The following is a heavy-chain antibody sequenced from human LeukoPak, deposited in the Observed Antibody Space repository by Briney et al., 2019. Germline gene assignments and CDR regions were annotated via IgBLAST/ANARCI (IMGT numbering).Heavy chain of an antibody. V-gene: IGHV1-46*01. Sequence: GASVKVSCKASGYTFTSYYMHWVRQAPRQGLEWMGIINPSGGSTSYAQKFQGRVTMTRDTSTSTVYMELSSLRSEDTAVYYCARSSGRSPNRDYMDVWGKGTTVTISS. CDR2: INPSGGST. CDR3: ARSSGRSPNRDYMDV. J-gene: IGHJ6*03. CDR1: GYTFTSYY. D-gene: IGHD1-14*01.